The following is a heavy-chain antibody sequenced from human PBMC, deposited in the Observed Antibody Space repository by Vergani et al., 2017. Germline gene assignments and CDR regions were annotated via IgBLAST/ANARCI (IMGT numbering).Heavy chain of an antibody. D-gene: IGHD2-21*02. V-gene: IGHV3-23*01. CDR2: ISGSGGST. CDR1: GFTFSSYA. J-gene: IGHJ4*02. CDR3: AKNQVVVTAHKDY. Sequence: EVQLLESGGGLVQPGGSLRLSCAASGFTFSSYAMSWVRQAPGKGLEWVSAISGSGGSTYYADSVKGRFTISRDNAKNTLYLQMNSLSAEDTAVYYCAKNQVVVTAHKDYWGQGTLVTVSS.